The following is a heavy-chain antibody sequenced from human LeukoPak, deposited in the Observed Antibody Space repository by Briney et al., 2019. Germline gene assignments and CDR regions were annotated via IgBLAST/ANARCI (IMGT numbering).Heavy chain of an antibody. CDR3: AKTIYYYDVSDYPDY. J-gene: IGHJ4*02. Sequence: GGSLRLSCAASGFTFSSYAMSWVRQAPGKGLEWVSGISGNGGSTYYADSVKGRFTMSRDNSKNTLSLQMNSLRAEDTALYYCAKTIYYYDVSDYPDYWGQGTLVTVSS. CDR1: GFTFSSYA. D-gene: IGHD3-22*01. CDR2: ISGNGGST. V-gene: IGHV3-23*01.